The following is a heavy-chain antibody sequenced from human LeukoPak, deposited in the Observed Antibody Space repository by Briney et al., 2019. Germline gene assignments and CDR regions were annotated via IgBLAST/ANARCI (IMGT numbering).Heavy chain of an antibody. Sequence: GGSLRLSCAASGFTFSSYAVTWVRQAPGKGLEGVSSISGGGDNTCYADSVKGRFTISRDNSKNTLYLQMNSLRAEDTAGYYCAKGRNDYGDAALNYWGQGTLVTVSS. CDR2: ISGGGDNT. V-gene: IGHV3-23*01. D-gene: IGHD4-17*01. J-gene: IGHJ4*02. CDR3: AKGRNDYGDAALNY. CDR1: GFTFSSYA.